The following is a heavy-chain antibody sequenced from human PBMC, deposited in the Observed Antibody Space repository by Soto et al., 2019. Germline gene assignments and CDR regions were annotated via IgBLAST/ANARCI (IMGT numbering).Heavy chain of an antibody. V-gene: IGHV4-4*02. CDR2: IYHSVST. Sequence: QVQLQEAGPGLVKPSGTLSLTCAVSGCSISSSNWWSWVRQTPGKGLVWIGEIYHSVSTDYNPSLKSRVTISVDKSKNLYSLKLSTVTAADTAVYYFARDTVMGSGPWGQGTLVTVSS. CDR1: GCSISSSNW. J-gene: IGHJ5*02. D-gene: IGHD4-4*01. CDR3: ARDTVMGSGP.